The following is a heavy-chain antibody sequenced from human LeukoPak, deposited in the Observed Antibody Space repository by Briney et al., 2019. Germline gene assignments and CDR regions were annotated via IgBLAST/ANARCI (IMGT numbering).Heavy chain of an antibody. D-gene: IGHD4-23*01. J-gene: IGHJ4*02. Sequence: GGSLRLSCAASGLTVSSNYMSWVRQAPGKGLEWVSVIYSGGRTYFADSVKGRFNISRDNSKNTLYLQMNRLRAEDTAVYYCETVGNPPNDYWGQGNLVTVSS. V-gene: IGHV3-66*01. CDR3: ETVGNPPNDY. CDR1: GLTVSSNY. CDR2: IYSGGRT.